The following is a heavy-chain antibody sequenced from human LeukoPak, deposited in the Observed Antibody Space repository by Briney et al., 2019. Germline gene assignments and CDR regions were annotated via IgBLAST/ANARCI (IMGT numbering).Heavy chain of an antibody. CDR3: AGSEATVTRPQSYYFDY. CDR2: IYYSGST. Sequence: PSETLSLTCTVSGGSISSYYWSWIRQPPGKGLEWIGYIYYSGSTYYNPSLKSRVTISVDTSKNQFSLKLSSVTAADTAVYYCAGSEATVTRPQSYYFDYWGQGTLVTVSS. CDR1: GGSISSYY. V-gene: IGHV4-59*12. J-gene: IGHJ4*02. D-gene: IGHD4-17*01.